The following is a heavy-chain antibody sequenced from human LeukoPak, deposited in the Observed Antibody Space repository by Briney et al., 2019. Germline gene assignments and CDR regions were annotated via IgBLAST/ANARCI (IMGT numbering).Heavy chain of an antibody. V-gene: IGHV4-31*03. CDR1: GGSMSSGGYY. J-gene: IGHJ2*01. CDR3: ASRRVAAAGTADHWYFDL. CDR2: IYYSGST. D-gene: IGHD6-13*01. Sequence: SQTLSLTCTVSGGSMSSGGYYWSWIRQHPGKGLEWIGYIYYSGSTYYNPSLKSRVTISVDTSKNQFSLKLSSVTAADTAVYYCASRRVAAAGTADHWYFDLWGRGTLVTVSS.